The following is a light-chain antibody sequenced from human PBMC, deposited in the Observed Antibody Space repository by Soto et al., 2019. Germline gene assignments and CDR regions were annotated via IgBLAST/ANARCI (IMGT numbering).Light chain of an antibody. CDR2: GAS. Sequence: EIVLTQSPGTLSLSPGESATLSCSAIQSVSSSYLAWYQQKPGQAPRLLIYGASSRATGNPDRFSGSGSGTEFALAISSLQSEDFAVYYCQRYENWPSITFGQGTRLEIK. J-gene: IGKJ5*01. CDR3: QRYENWPSIT. V-gene: IGKV3-20*01. CDR1: QSVSSSY.